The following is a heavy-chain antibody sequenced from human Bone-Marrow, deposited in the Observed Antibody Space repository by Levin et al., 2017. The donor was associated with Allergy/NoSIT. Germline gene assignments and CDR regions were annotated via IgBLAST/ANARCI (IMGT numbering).Heavy chain of an antibody. CDR1: GYTLTELS. CDR2: FDPEDGET. D-gene: IGHD6-13*01. V-gene: IGHV1-24*01. CDR3: ATQLTGKGRAAAGTVVLFDP. Sequence: ASVKVSCKVSGYTLTELSMHWVRQAPGKGLEWMGGFDPEDGETIYAQKFQGRVTMTEDTSTDTAYMELSSLRSEDTAVYYCATQLTGKGRAAAGTVVLFDPWGQGTLVTVSS. J-gene: IGHJ5*02.